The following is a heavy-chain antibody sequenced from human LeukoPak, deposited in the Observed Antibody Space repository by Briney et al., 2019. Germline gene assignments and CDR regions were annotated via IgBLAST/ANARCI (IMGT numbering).Heavy chain of an antibody. CDR3: AKGGTPYDAFDI. V-gene: IGHV3-30*02. CDR1: GFTFSSYG. D-gene: IGHD1-1*01. CDR2: IRYDGSNK. J-gene: IGHJ3*02. Sequence: GGSLRLSCAASGFTFSSYGMHWVRQAPGKGLEWVAFIRYDGSNKYYADSVKGRFTISRDNSKNTLYLQMNSLRAEDTAVYYCAKGGTPYDAFDIWGQGTMVTVSS.